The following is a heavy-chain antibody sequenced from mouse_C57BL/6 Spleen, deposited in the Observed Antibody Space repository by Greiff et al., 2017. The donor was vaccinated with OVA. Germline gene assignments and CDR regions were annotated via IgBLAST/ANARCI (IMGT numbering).Heavy chain of an antibody. CDR1: GYAFSSSW. J-gene: IGHJ2*01. CDR3: SRFYYYGSSYLYFDY. CDR2: IYPGDGDT. Sequence: QVQLQQSGPELVKPGASVKISCKASGYAFSSSWMNWVKQRPGKGLEWIGRIYPGDGDTNYNGKFKGKATLTADKSSSTAYMQLSSLTSEDSAVYFFSRFYYYGSSYLYFDYWGQGTTLTVSS. D-gene: IGHD1-1*01. V-gene: IGHV1-82*01.